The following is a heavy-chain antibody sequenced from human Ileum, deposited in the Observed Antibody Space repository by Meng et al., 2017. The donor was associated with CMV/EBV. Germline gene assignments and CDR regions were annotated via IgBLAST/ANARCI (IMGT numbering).Heavy chain of an antibody. V-gene: IGHV4-34*01. CDR3: ARGRRYLFY. J-gene: IGHJ4*02. Sequence: QVQLRQWGAGLLKPSETLSLTCAVYGESFSGYYWDWIRQSPGKGLEWIGQINQSGSTNYNPSLKSRVTISVDTSKNQFSLKLSSVTAADAAMYYCARGRRYLFYWSQGTLVTVSS. CDR1: GESFSGYY. D-gene: IGHD3-9*01. CDR2: INQSGST.